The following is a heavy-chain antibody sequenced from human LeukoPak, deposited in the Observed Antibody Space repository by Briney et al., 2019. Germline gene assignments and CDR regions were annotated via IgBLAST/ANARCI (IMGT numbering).Heavy chain of an antibody. CDR2: IYYSGST. CDR1: GGSISSYY. V-gene: IGHV4-59*12. J-gene: IGHJ6*03. CDR3: ARGPHYYGSDYYMDV. Sequence: PSETLSLTCTVSGGSISSYYWSWIRQPPGKGLEWIGYIYYSGSTNYNPSLKSRVTISVDTSKNQFSLKLSSVTAADTAVYYCARGPHYYGSDYYMDVWGKGTTVTVSS. D-gene: IGHD3-10*01.